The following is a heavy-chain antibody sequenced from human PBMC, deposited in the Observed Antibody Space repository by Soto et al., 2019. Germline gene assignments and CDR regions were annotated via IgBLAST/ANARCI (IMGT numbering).Heavy chain of an antibody. D-gene: IGHD1-7*01. CDR1: GFTFSGYA. V-gene: IGHV3-23*01. CDR3: AKDPLVNWNYVSYCDY. Sequence: GGSLRLSCAASGFTFSGYAMSWFRQAPGKGLEWVSAISGSGGSTYYADSVKGRFTISRDNSKNTLYLQMNSLRAEDTAVYYCAKDPLVNWNYVSYCDYWGQGTLVTVSS. CDR2: ISGSGGST. J-gene: IGHJ4*02.